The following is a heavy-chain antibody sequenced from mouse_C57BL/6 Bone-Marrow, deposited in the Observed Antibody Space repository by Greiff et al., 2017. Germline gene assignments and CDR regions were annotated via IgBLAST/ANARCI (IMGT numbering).Heavy chain of an antibody. D-gene: IGHD2-4*01. Sequence: QVQLKQSGPELVKPGASVKISCKASGYAFSSSWMNWVKQRPGKGLEWIGRIYPGDGDTNYNGKFKGKATLTADKSSSTAYMQLSSLTSEDSAVYFCARSIYYDYDRPFAYWGQGTLVTVSA. V-gene: IGHV1-82*01. CDR1: GYAFSSSW. J-gene: IGHJ3*01. CDR3: ARSIYYDYDRPFAY. CDR2: IYPGDGDT.